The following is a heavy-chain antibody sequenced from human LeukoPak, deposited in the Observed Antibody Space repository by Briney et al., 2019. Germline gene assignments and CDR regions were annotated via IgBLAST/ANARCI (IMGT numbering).Heavy chain of an antibody. J-gene: IGHJ4*02. Sequence: GASVKVSCKASGHTFTSYGITWVRQAPGQGLEWMGWINANNGNTNYAQNLQGRVTMTRDTSTSTAYMELRSLRSDDTAVYYCARGPIAAAGDYWGQGTLVTVSS. CDR1: GHTFTSYG. V-gene: IGHV1-18*01. D-gene: IGHD6-13*01. CDR2: INANNGNT. CDR3: ARGPIAAAGDY.